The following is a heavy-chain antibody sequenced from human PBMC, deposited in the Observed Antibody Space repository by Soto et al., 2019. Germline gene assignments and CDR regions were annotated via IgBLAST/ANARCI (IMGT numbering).Heavy chain of an antibody. V-gene: IGHV1-18*01. Sequence: ASVKVSCKASGYTFTSYGISWVRQAPGQGLEWMGWISAYNGNTNYAQKLQGRVTMTTDTSTSTAYMELRSLRSDDTAVYYCAGATAGIAVAVYAFDIWGQGTMVTVSS. J-gene: IGHJ3*02. CDR2: ISAYNGNT. D-gene: IGHD6-19*01. CDR1: GYTFTSYG. CDR3: AGATAGIAVAVYAFDI.